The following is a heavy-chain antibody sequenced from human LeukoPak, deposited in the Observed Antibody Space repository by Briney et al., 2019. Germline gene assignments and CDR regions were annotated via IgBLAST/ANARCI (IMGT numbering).Heavy chain of an antibody. CDR3: ARGPPSYSSTWFFDY. Sequence: PGGSLRLSCAASGFTFSSYGFHWVRQAPGKGLEWVAVIWNDGSYKYYADSVKGRFTLSRDNSKNTLYLQMNSLRAEDTAVYYCARGPPSYSSTWFFDYWGQGTLITVSS. CDR2: IWNDGSYK. J-gene: IGHJ4*02. V-gene: IGHV3-33*01. CDR1: GFTFSSYG. D-gene: IGHD6-13*01.